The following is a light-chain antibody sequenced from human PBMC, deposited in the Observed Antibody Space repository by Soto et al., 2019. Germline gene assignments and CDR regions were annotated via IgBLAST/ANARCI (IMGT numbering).Light chain of an antibody. J-gene: IGLJ1*01. CDR2: EVV. CDR3: KSYAGSNTYV. CDR1: KSDIGVYVF. V-gene: IGLV2-8*01. Sequence: QSALTQPPSASGSPGQSVTISCTGTKSDIGVYVFVSWYQHHPGKAPRLIIYEVVQRPSGVPDRFSGSKSGNTASLTVSGLQAADEADYFCKSYAGSNTYVFGSGTKVTV.